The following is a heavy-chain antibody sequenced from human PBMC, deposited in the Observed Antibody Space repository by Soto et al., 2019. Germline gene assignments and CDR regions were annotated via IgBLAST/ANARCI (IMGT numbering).Heavy chain of an antibody. CDR3: ARGAGINWFDP. CDR1: GGSISRFY. D-gene: IGHD3-10*01. Sequence: SETLSLTCTVSGGSISRFYWSWIRQPPGKGLEWIGYIYYSGSTNYNPSLKSRVTISVDTSKNQFSLKLSSVTAADTAVYYCARGAGINWFDPWGQGTLGTVSS. V-gene: IGHV4-59*01. CDR2: IYYSGST. J-gene: IGHJ5*02.